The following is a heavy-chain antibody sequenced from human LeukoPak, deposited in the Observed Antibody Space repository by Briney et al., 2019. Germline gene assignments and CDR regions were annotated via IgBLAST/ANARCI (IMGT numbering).Heavy chain of an antibody. V-gene: IGHV5-51*01. CDR1: GYRFNAYW. CDR2: IYPGDSDT. D-gene: IGHD6-19*01. J-gene: IGHJ4*02. Sequence: GESLKISCKGSGYRFNAYWIGWVRQLPGKGLEWMGIIYPGDSDTRYSPSFQGQVTISVDKSTSTAYLQWASLKASDTAMYYCARHKGFSSAWYADYWGQGTLVTVAS. CDR3: ARHKGFSSAWYADY.